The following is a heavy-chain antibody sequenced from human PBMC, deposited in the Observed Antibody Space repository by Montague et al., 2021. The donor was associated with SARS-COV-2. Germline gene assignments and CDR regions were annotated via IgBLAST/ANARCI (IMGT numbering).Heavy chain of an antibody. CDR2: IFHSGST. CDR3: GRQKYDLWSGRCPDHFDS. V-gene: IGHV4-39*01. J-gene: IGHJ4*02. CDR1: GGSITDFNYY. Sequence: SETLSLTCTVSGGSITDFNYYWGWIRQPPGKGLKWIGNIFHSGSTYYNPSLMSRVTISVDTSRNEFSLKVNSVTAADTAVYYCGRQKYDLWSGRCPDHFDSWGQGTLVTVSS. D-gene: IGHD3-3*01.